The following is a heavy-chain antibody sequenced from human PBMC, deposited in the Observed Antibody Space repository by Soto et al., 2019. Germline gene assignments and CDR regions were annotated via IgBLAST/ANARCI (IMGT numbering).Heavy chain of an antibody. J-gene: IGHJ5*02. V-gene: IGHV1-69*12. CDR3: ASPTTVTTEPWFDP. D-gene: IGHD4-17*01. Sequence: QVQLVQSGAEVKKPGSSVKVSCKASGGTFSSSAISWVRQAPGQGLEWMGGIIPIFGTANYAQKFQGRVTITADESASTDYMELSSLRSEDTAVYYGASPTTVTTEPWFDPWGQGTLVTVSS. CDR2: IIPIFGTA. CDR1: GGTFSSSA.